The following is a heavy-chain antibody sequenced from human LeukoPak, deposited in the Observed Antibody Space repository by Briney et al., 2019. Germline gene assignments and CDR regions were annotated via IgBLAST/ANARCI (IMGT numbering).Heavy chain of an antibody. CDR2: ISWNSGSI. V-gene: IGHV3-9*01. CDR3: AKDLSGYYSRGGGFDY. D-gene: IGHD3-22*01. J-gene: IGHJ4*02. CDR1: GFTFDDYA. Sequence: GGSLRLSCAASGFTFDDYAMHWVRQAPGEGLEWVSGISWNSGSIGYADSVKGRFTISRDNAKNSLYLQMNSLRAEDTALYYCAKDLSGYYSRGGGFDYWGQGTLVTVSS.